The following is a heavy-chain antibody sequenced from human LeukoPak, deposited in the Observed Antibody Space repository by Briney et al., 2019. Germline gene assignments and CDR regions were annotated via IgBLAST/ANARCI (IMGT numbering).Heavy chain of an antibody. CDR1: GFTFSSYA. Sequence: PGGSLRLSCAASGFTFSSYAMSWVRQAPGKGLEWVSAISGSGGSTYYADSVKGRFTISRDNSKNTLYLQMNSLRAEDTAVYYCAKTPNIAVVPAAIDYWGQGTLVTVSS. CDR2: ISGSGGST. CDR3: AKTPNIAVVPAAIDY. J-gene: IGHJ4*02. V-gene: IGHV3-23*01. D-gene: IGHD2-2*02.